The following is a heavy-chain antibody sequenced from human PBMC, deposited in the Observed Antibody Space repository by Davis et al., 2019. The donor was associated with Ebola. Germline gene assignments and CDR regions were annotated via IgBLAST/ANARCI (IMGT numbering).Heavy chain of an antibody. CDR1: GYTFTGYY. D-gene: IGHD3-9*01. J-gene: IGHJ3*02. CDR2: INPNSGGT. V-gene: IGHV1-2*02. Sequence: ASVKVSCKASGYTFTGYYMHWVRQAPGQGLEWMGWINPNSGGTNYAQKFQGRVTMTRDTSISTAYMELSRLRSDDTAVYYCARVSGRYFDGENAFDIWGQGTMVTVSS. CDR3: ARVSGRYFDGENAFDI.